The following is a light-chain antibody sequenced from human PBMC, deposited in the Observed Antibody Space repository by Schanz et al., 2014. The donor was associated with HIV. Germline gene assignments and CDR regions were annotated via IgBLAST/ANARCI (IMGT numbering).Light chain of an antibody. V-gene: IGKV3-11*01. CDR2: DAF. Sequence: EIVLTQSPATLSLSPGERATLSCRASQSVSRYLAWYQQKPGQAPRLLIYDAFNRATGIPARFSGSGSGTDFTLTISSLEPEDFATYYCQQYNSYPWTFGQGTKVELK. CDR3: QQYNSYPWT. J-gene: IGKJ1*01. CDR1: QSVSRY.